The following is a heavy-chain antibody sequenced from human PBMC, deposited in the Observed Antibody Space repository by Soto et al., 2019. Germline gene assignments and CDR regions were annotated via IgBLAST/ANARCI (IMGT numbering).Heavy chain of an antibody. D-gene: IGHD3-3*01. CDR1: GGTFITHA. CDR3: ARAAFRSGYYGYYYGMDV. Sequence: QVQLVQSGAEVKKPGSSVKVSCKASGGTFITHAISWVRQAPGQGLEWLGGIIPTLGTPNYAQKFQGRVTVTADEYTSTAYMELSRLTSEDTSVYYCARAAFRSGYYGYYYGMDVWGQGTAVNV. V-gene: IGHV1-69*01. CDR2: IIPTLGTP. J-gene: IGHJ6*02.